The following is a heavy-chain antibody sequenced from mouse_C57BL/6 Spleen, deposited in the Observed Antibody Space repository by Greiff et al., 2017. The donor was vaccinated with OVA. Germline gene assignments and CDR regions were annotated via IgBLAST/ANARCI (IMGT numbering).Heavy chain of an antibody. CDR1: GYTFTDYY. Sequence: VQLQQSGPELVKPGASVKISCKASGYTFTDYYINWVKQRPGQGLEWIGWIFPGSGSTYYNEKFKGKATLTVDKSSSTAYMLLSSLTSEDSAVYFCARGGTVVAEYYAMDYWGQGTSVTVSS. CDR2: IFPGSGST. V-gene: IGHV1-75*01. J-gene: IGHJ4*01. D-gene: IGHD1-1*01. CDR3: ARGGTVVAEYYAMDY.